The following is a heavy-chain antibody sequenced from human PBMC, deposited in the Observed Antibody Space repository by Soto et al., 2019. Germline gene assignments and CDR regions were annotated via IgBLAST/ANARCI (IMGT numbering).Heavy chain of an antibody. CDR1: GFSLSSTRVA. Sequence: QITLKESGPTLVKPTQTLTLTCTFSGFSLSSTRVAVGWIRQPPGKAREWLALIYWDDDKRYSPFLKSRLTITKDTSKHQVVLTMTNMDPVDTATYYCAHSVVAGLGYYFDYWGQGTLVTVSS. V-gene: IGHV2-5*02. J-gene: IGHJ4*02. D-gene: IGHD6-19*01. CDR3: AHSVVAGLGYYFDY. CDR2: IYWDDDK.